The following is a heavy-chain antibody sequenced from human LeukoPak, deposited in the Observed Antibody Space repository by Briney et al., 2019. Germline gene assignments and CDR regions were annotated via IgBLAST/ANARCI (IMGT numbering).Heavy chain of an antibody. CDR3: ARGGSGWYEDYYYYMDV. J-gene: IGHJ6*03. Sequence: PSQTLSLTCTVSGASISSHYYYWSWIRQPAGKGLEWIGRIYTSGSINYNPSLKSRVTISVDTSKNQFSLKLSSVTAADTAVYYCARGGSGWYEDYYYYMDVWGKGTTVTISS. D-gene: IGHD6-19*01. CDR2: IYTSGSI. CDR1: GASISSHYYY. V-gene: IGHV4-61*02.